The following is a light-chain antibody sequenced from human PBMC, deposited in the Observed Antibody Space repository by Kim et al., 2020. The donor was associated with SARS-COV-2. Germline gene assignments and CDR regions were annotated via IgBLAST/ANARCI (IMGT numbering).Light chain of an antibody. CDR3: SAYALSDNYV. Sequence: GQSITISCTGTIRDIGAYNYVSWYQQHPGKAPKLIIYDVTKRLSGVPDRFSGSKSGNTASLTVFGLQAEDEADYYCSAYALSDNYVFGTGTKVTVL. V-gene: IGLV2-8*01. J-gene: IGLJ1*01. CDR2: DVT. CDR1: IRDIGAYNY.